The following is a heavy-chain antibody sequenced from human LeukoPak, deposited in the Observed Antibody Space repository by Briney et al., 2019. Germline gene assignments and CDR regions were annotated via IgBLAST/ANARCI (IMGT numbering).Heavy chain of an antibody. D-gene: IGHD1-1*01. J-gene: IGHJ4*02. V-gene: IGHV4-59*01. Sequence: PSETLSLTCTVSGGSMSDYYWGCIRQPPGKGLEWIGYISYSGKSNSNPSLKSRVTMSVDMSKNQFSLKLASVTAADTAVYYCVRVGRSLHWNPDFWGLGTLVTDSS. CDR3: VRVGRSLHWNPDF. CDR2: ISYSGKS. CDR1: GGSMSDYY.